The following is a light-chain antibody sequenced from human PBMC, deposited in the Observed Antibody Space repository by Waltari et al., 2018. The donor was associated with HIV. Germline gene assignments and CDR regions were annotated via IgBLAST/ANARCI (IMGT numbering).Light chain of an antibody. J-gene: IGLJ3*02. Sequence: SYVLTQPPSVSVAPGQTARITCGGDNIGSESVHWYQQKPGQAPLLLVYDDSDRPSGIPERFSCSNSGNTATLTIRRVEAGDEADYYCQVWESSTDHWVVGGGTKLSV. CDR2: DDS. V-gene: IGLV3-21*02. CDR1: NIGSES. CDR3: QVWESSTDHWV.